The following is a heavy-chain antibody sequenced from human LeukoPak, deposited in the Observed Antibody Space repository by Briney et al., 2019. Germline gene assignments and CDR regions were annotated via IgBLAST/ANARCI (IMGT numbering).Heavy chain of an antibody. CDR2: IYSGGST. CDR1: GFTVSSNY. V-gene: IGHV3-53*01. D-gene: IGHD3-10*01. Sequence: GGSLRLSCAASGFTVSSNYMSWVRQAPGKGLEWVSVIYSGGSTYYADSVKGRFTISRDNSKNTLYLQMNSLRAEDTAVYYCARVKAGYYYYMDVWGKGTTVTVS. CDR3: ARVKAGYYYYMDV. J-gene: IGHJ6*03.